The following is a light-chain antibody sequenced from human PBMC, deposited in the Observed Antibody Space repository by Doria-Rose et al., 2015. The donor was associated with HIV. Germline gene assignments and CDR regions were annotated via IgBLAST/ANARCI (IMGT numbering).Light chain of an antibody. CDR1: QDISNY. J-gene: IGKJ2*01. V-gene: IGKV1-33*01. Sequence: TQAPSSLSASVGDRLTITCRASQDISNYLNWYQQKPGKAPKLLIYDASNLERGVPSRFSGSGSGTDFTFTVSSLQPEDIATYYCQQYDDLPYTFGQGTNQKIK. CDR3: QQYDDLPYT. CDR2: DAS.